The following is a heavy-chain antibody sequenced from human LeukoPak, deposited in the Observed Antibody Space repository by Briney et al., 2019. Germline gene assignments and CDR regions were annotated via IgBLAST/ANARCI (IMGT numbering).Heavy chain of an antibody. V-gene: IGHV3-53*01. CDR2: IYAGGTT. J-gene: IGHJ4*02. CDR3: ASGEWPQDY. Sequence: QTGGSLRLSCAASGFTVRDNYMTWVRQAPGRGLEWVSLIYAGGTTYYPDAVKGRFTISRDISRNTLSLRMNSLRAEDTAVYYCASGEWPQDYWGQGTLVTVSS. CDR1: GFTVRDNY. D-gene: IGHD3-10*01.